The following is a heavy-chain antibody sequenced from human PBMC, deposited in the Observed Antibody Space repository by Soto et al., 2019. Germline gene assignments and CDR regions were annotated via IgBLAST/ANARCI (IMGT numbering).Heavy chain of an antibody. J-gene: IGHJ6*03. CDR1: GASTNFNW. CDR2: LSHGGNT. Sequence: PSETLSLTCAVSGASTNFNWWSWLRQSPGKGLEWLGELSHGGNTNYNPSLNSRLTLSVDESQNQLSLRLSSVTAADTAVYYCARTLEYGHMDVWGNGTSVTVSS. V-gene: IGHV4-4*02. D-gene: IGHD4-17*01. CDR3: ARTLEYGHMDV.